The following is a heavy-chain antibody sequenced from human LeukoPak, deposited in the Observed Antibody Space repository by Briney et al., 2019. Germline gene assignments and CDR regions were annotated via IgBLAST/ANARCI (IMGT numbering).Heavy chain of an antibody. D-gene: IGHD4-17*01. V-gene: IGHV3-48*01. J-gene: IGHJ4*02. CDR3: ARDKDYGFDY. Sequence: GGSLRLSCAASGFTFSSFSMNWLRQAPGKGLEWASYIDWSSSSINYADSVKGRFTISRDNAKNSLYLEMSSLRVEDTAVYYCARDKDYGFDYWGQGILVTVSS. CDR2: IDWSSSSI. CDR1: GFTFSSFS.